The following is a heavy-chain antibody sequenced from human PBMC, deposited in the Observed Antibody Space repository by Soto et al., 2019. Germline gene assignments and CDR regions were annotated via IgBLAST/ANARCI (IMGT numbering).Heavy chain of an antibody. V-gene: IGHV3-7*01. D-gene: IGHD2-2*01. CDR3: ARLYCSSTSCPIWDVYYYYYMDV. Sequence: GGSLRLSCAASGFTFSSYWMSWVRQAPGKGLEWVANIKQDGSEKYYVDSVKGRFTIPRDNAKNSLYLQMNSLRAEDTAVYYCARLYCSSTSCPIWDVYYYYYMDVWGKGTTVTVSS. CDR1: GFTFSSYW. CDR2: IKQDGSEK. J-gene: IGHJ6*03.